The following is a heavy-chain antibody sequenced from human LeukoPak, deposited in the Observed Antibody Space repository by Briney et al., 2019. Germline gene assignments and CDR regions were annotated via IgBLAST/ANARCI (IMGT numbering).Heavy chain of an antibody. CDR3: ARGGVPNFWSGYSRPNLRDY. V-gene: IGHV1-8*01. J-gene: IGHJ4*02. Sequence: ASVKVSCKASGYTFTSYDINWVRQATGQGLEWMGWMNPNSGNTGYAQKFQGRVTMTRNTSISTAYMELSSLRSEDTAVYYCARGGVPNFWSGYSRPNLRDYWGQGTLVTVSS. CDR1: GYTFTSYD. D-gene: IGHD3-3*01. CDR2: MNPNSGNT.